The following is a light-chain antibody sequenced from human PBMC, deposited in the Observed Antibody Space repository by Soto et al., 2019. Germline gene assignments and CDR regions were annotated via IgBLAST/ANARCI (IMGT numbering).Light chain of an antibody. CDR2: KAS. CDR1: QSISSW. CDR3: QQYNSYSRT. V-gene: IGKV1-5*03. Sequence: DIQMTQSPSSLSASVGDRVAITCRASQSISSWLAWYLQKPGKAPKLLIYKASTLKSGVPSRFSGSGSGTEFTLTISSLQPDDFATYYCQQYNSYSRTFGQGTKGDI. J-gene: IGKJ1*01.